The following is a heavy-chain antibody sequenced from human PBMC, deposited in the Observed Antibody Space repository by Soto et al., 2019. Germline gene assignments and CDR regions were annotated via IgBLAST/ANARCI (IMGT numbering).Heavy chain of an antibody. CDR1: GFTFSSYS. V-gene: IGHV3-48*01. CDR2: ISSSRSTI. CDR3: ARKDDYGDYVWPSGYGMDV. Sequence: EVQLVESGGGLVQPGGSLRLSCAASGFTFSSYSMNWVRQAPGKGLEWVSYISSSRSTIYYADSVKGRLTISRDNAKNSLYLQTNSLRAEDTAVYYCARKDDYGDYVWPSGYGMDVWGQGTRVTVSS. D-gene: IGHD4-17*01. J-gene: IGHJ6*02.